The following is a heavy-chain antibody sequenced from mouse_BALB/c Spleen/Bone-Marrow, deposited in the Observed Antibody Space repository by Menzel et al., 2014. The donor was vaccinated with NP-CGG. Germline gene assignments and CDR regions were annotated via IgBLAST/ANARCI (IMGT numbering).Heavy chain of an antibody. Sequence: EVHLVESGAELVRPGALVKLSCKASGFNIKDYYMHWVIQRPEQGLEWIGWIDPENGNTIYDPKFQGKASITADTSSNTAYLQLSSLTSEATAAHYRSRPYCRSLDYCGQDTTRQVST. CDR1: GFNIKDYY. D-gene: IGHD1-1*01. CDR2: IDPENGNT. CDR3: SRPYCRSLDY. V-gene: IGHV14-1*02. J-gene: IGHJ2*01.